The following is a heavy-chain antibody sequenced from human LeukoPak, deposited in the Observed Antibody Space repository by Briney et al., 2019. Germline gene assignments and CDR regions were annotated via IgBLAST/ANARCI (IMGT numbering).Heavy chain of an antibody. Sequence: ETLSLTCAVYGGSFSGYYWSWIRQAPGKGLEWVSAISGSGGSTYYADSVKGRFTISRDNSKNTLYLQMNSLKAEDTAVYYCAKDLPRVATIPAGNFDYWGQGTLVTVSS. CDR1: GGSFSGYY. J-gene: IGHJ4*02. CDR2: ISGSGGST. V-gene: IGHV3-23*01. D-gene: IGHD5-12*01. CDR3: AKDLPRVATIPAGNFDY.